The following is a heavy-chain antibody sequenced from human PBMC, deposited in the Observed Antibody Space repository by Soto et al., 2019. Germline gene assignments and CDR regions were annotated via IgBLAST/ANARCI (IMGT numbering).Heavy chain of an antibody. CDR3: AREGIVARALGY. J-gene: IGHJ4*02. D-gene: IGHD5-12*01. CDR2: IWYDGSNK. Sequence: QVQLVESGGGVVQPGRSLRLSCAASGFTFSSYGMHWVRQAPGKGLEWVAVIWYDGSNKYYADSVKGRFTISRDNSKTTLYLQMNSLRAEDTAVYYCAREGIVARALGYWGQGTLVTVSS. V-gene: IGHV3-33*01. CDR1: GFTFSSYG.